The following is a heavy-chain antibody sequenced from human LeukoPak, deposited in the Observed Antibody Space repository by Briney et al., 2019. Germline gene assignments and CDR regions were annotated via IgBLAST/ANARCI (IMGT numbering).Heavy chain of an antibody. J-gene: IGHJ1*01. Sequence: GESLKISCTGSGYNFTNYWIGWVRQMPGKGLECMGIIYPGDSDIRYSPSFQCQVIISADKSISTTYLQWSSLKASDSGIYYCARSDSGGAARGIQYWGQGTLITVTS. CDR1: GYNFTNYW. V-gene: IGHV5-51*01. CDR2: IYPGDSDI. CDR3: ARSDSGGAARGIQY. D-gene: IGHD3-22*01.